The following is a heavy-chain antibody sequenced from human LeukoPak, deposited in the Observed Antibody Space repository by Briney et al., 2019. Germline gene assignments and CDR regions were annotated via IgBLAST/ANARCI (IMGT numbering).Heavy chain of an antibody. CDR1: GFTFSRYW. CDR2: IKQDGSEK. V-gene: IGHV3-7*01. Sequence: GGSLRLSCAASGFTFSRYWMSWVRQAPGKGLEWVANIKQDGSEKCYVDSVKGRFTISRDNAKNSLYLQMNSLRAEDTAVYYCALNSFTVTLFDYWGQGTLVTVSS. D-gene: IGHD4-11*01. J-gene: IGHJ4*02. CDR3: ALNSFTVTLFDY.